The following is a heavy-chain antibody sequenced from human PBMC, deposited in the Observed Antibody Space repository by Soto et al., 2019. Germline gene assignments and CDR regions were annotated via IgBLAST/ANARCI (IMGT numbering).Heavy chain of an antibody. CDR3: ARHGGYCSSTSCYPTPNWFDP. CDR2: IYYSGST. Sequence: QLQLQESGPGLVKPSETLSLTCTASGGSISSSSYYWGWIRQPPGKGLEWIGSIYYSGSTYYNPSLKSRVTISVDTSKNQFSLKLSSVTAADTAVYYCARHGGYCSSTSCYPTPNWFDPWGQGTLVTVSS. D-gene: IGHD2-2*01. V-gene: IGHV4-39*01. CDR1: GGSISSSSYY. J-gene: IGHJ5*02.